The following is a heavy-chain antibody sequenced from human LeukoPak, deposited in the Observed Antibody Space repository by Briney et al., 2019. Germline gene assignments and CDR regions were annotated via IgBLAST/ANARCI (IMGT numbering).Heavy chain of an antibody. V-gene: IGHV4-39*01. Sequence: PPETLSLTCTVSGGSISSSSYYWGWIRQPPGKGLEWIGSIYYSGSTYYNPSLKSRVTISVDTSKNQFSLKLSSVTAADTAVYYCARIGRYSSGWYTGGAFDYWGQGTLVTVSS. D-gene: IGHD6-19*01. J-gene: IGHJ4*02. CDR3: ARIGRYSSGWYTGGAFDY. CDR2: IYYSGST. CDR1: GGSISSSSYY.